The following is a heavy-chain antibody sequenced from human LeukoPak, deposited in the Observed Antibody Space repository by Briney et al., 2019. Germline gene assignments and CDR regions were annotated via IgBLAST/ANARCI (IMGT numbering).Heavy chain of an antibody. CDR3: ARDRDGSGDVFDP. CDR1: GGTFSSYA. V-gene: IGHV1-18*01. D-gene: IGHD3-10*01. Sequence: ASVKVSCKASGGTFSSYAISWVRQAPGQGLEWMGWISTYSGNTNYAQKLQGRVTMTTDTSTSTAYMDLRNLKSDDTAVYYCARDRDGSGDVFDPWGQGTLVTVSS. CDR2: ISTYSGNT. J-gene: IGHJ5*02.